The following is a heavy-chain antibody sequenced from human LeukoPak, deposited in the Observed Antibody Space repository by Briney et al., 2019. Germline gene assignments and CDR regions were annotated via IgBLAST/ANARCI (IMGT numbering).Heavy chain of an antibody. Sequence: GSLRLSCAASGFTFSSYAMSWVRQAPGKGLEWVSAISGSGGSTYYADSVKGRFTISRGNSKNTLYLQMNSLRAEDTAVYYCAKAKGRITMVRGVIMRVGFDYWGQGTLVTVSS. D-gene: IGHD3-10*01. CDR3: AKAKGRITMVRGVIMRVGFDY. V-gene: IGHV3-23*01. CDR1: GFTFSSYA. CDR2: ISGSGGST. J-gene: IGHJ4*02.